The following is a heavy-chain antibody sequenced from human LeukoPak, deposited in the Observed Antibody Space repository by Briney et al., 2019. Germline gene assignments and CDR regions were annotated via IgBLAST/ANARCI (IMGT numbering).Heavy chain of an antibody. CDR3: ARAPRYSGSYYAPKFYFDY. CDR1: GGSISSYY. D-gene: IGHD1-26*01. V-gene: IGHV4-59*01. J-gene: IGHJ4*02. CDR2: LYNSGIT. Sequence: SETLSLTCIVSGGSISSYYWSWIRQPPGKGLEWIGYLYNSGITNHNPSLKSRVTISVDTSKNQFSLKLSSVTAADTAVYYCARAPRYSGSYYAPKFYFDYWGQGTLVTVSS.